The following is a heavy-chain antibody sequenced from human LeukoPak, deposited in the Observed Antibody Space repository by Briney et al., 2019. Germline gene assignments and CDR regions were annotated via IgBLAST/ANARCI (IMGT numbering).Heavy chain of an antibody. CDR1: GFTFSSYW. J-gene: IGHJ4*02. V-gene: IGHV3-74*01. CDR3: ARGGGFSYGSLGY. Sequence: GGSLRLSCAASGFTFSSYWMHWVRQAPGKGLAWVSRINSDGSSTSYADSVKGRFTISRDNAKNTLYLQMDSLRAEDTAVYYCARGGGFSYGSLGYWGQGILVTVSS. CDR2: INSDGSST. D-gene: IGHD5-18*01.